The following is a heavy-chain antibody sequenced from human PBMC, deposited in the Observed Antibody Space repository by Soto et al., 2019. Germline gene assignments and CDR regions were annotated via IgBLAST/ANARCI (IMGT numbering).Heavy chain of an antibody. J-gene: IGHJ4*02. D-gene: IGHD3-10*01. V-gene: IGHV3-21*01. CDR1: GFPFGIYT. CDR2: ISSSGTYI. Sequence: GGSLRLSGETSGFPFGIYTMNWVRQAPGKGLEWVSSISSSGTYIDYADSVEGRFAISRDDAKNSVFLEMTSLRVDDTAVYYCAREGNYHEFWGQGTLVTVPQ. CDR3: AREGNYHEF.